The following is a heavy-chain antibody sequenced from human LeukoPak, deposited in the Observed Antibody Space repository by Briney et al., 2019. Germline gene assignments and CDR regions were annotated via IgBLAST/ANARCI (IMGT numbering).Heavy chain of an antibody. V-gene: IGHV5-51*01. CDR3: ARQVGYCSGGSCYYDAFDI. CDR2: IYPGDSDT. J-gene: IGHJ3*02. Sequence: PGESLKISCKGSGYSFTSYWIGWVRQMPGKGLEWMGIIYPGDSDTRYSPSFQGQVTISADKSISTAYLQWSSLKASDTAMYYCARQVGYCSGGSCYYDAFDIWGQGTMVTVSS. CDR1: GYSFTSYW. D-gene: IGHD2-15*01.